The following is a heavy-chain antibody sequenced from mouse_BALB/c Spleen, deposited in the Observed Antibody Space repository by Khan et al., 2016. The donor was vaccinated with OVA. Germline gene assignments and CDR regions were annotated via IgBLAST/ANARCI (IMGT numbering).Heavy chain of an antibody. J-gene: IGHJ4*01. Sequence: QVQLKESGPGLVAPSQSLSITCTVSGFSLTDFGVHWFRQPPGKGLEWLVLIWSDGTTTYNSALKSRLSISKDNSKSQVFLKMNSLQTDDTAMYYCARNSYPNAMDYWGQGTSVTVSS. V-gene: IGHV2-6*02. CDR1: GFSLTDFG. CDR3: ARNSYPNAMDY. CDR2: IWSDGTT.